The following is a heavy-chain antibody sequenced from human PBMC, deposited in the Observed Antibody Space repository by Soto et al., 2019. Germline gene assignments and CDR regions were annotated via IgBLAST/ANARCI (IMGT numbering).Heavy chain of an antibody. D-gene: IGHD3-22*01. V-gene: IGHV1-24*01. CDR2: FDPEDGET. CDR3: ATEPRDNYYHRSGGEI. CDR1: GYSLTELS. J-gene: IGHJ4*02. Sequence: ASVKVSCKVSGYSLTELSMHWVRQAPGRGLEWMGGFDPEDGETVYAQKFQGRVTMTEDTSTDTAYMELSSLRSEDTAVYYCATEPRDNYYHRSGGEIWGQGTLVTVSS.